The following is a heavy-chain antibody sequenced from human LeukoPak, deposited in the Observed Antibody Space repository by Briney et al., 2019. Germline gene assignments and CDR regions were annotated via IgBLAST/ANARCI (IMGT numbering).Heavy chain of an antibody. V-gene: IGHV3-53*01. CDR1: GFTVSNNC. D-gene: IGHD4-17*01. Sequence: GGSLRLSCAASGFTVSNNCMNWVRQAPGKGLEWVSVFCADGSTYYADSVKGRFTISRDNSKNTLYLQMNSLRAEDTAVYYCARVLTTVTTSPVRAFDIWGQGTMVTVSS. J-gene: IGHJ3*02. CDR2: FCADGST. CDR3: ARVLTTVTTSPVRAFDI.